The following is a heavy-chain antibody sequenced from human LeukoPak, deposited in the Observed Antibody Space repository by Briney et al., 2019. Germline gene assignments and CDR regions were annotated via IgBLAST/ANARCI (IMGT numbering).Heavy chain of an antibody. CDR3: ASSSWSSEYFHY. D-gene: IGHD6-13*01. V-gene: IGHV3-66*01. CDR2: FYSGGST. CDR1: GFTVSRNY. J-gene: IGHJ1*01. Sequence: GGSLRLSCAASGFTVSRNYMSWVRQAPGKGLEWVSVFYSGGSTRYADSVKGRFTISRDNSKNTLYLQLNSLRAEDTAVYFCASSSWSSEYFHYWGQGTLVTVSS.